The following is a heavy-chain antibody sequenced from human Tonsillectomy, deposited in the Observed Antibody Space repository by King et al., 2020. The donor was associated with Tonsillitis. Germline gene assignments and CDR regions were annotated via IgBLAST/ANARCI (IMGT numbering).Heavy chain of an antibody. CDR3: AKDMNYYDTSDRYFDL. Sequence: VQLQESGPGLVKPSETLSLTCAVSGYSISGGYYWGWIRQPPGKGLEWIGSFYHSGTTYYNPSLKSRVTISVDTSRSQFSLKLSSVTAADTAVYYCAKDMNYYDTSDRYFDLWGRGTLVTVSS. V-gene: IGHV4-38-2*01. CDR1: GYSISGGYY. J-gene: IGHJ2*01. CDR2: FYHSGTT. D-gene: IGHD3-22*01.